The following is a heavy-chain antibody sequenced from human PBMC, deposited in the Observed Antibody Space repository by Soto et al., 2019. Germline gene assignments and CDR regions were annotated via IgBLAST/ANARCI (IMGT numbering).Heavy chain of an antibody. D-gene: IGHD2-15*01. J-gene: IGHJ4*02. V-gene: IGHV1-46*01. Sequence: QVQLVQSGAEVKKPGASVKVSCKASGYTFTSYYMHWVRQAPGQGLEWMGMIGPSGGSTTYAQNFQGRVTMTRDTSTSTAYMELSSMRPEDTAVYYCARDRTSGGLFDYWGQGTLVTVSS. CDR1: GYTFTSYY. CDR2: IGPSGGST. CDR3: ARDRTSGGLFDY.